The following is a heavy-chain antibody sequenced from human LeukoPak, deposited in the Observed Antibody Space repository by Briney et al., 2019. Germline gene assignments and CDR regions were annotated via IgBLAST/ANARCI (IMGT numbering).Heavy chain of an antibody. CDR2: ISSSRSST. D-gene: IGHD2-15*01. CDR1: GFTFSDHY. V-gene: IGHV3-11*05. CDR3: ARDLQDFCSGESWNLVTDV. J-gene: IGHJ6*02. Sequence: AGGSLRLSRAASGFTFSDHYTSWIRQAPGKGLEWVSDISSSRSSTNYADSVKGRFTISRDNAKNSLYLQMNSLRAEDTAVYYCARDLQDFCSGESWNLVTDVGGQGTTVTVFS.